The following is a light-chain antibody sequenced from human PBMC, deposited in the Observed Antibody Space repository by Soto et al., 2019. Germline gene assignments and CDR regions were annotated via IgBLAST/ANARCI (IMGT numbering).Light chain of an antibody. CDR3: QQSNNWPLT. CDR1: QSVSNY. V-gene: IGKV3-11*01. J-gene: IGKJ4*01. Sequence: EIVLTQSPATLSLSPGERATLSCRASQSVSNYLAWYQQKPGQAPRLLLYDASNRATGIPAKFSGSGSGTDFTLTISSLEPEDFAVYYCQQSNNWPLTFGGGTKVDIK. CDR2: DAS.